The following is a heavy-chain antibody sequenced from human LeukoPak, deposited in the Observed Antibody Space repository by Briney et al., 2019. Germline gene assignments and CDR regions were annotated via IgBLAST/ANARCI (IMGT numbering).Heavy chain of an antibody. CDR1: GGSISGTNW. CDR3: SRESGPFSPFGF. J-gene: IGHJ4*02. D-gene: IGHD1-26*01. CDR2: ISLRGLT. V-gene: IGHV4-4*02. Sequence: PSGTLSLTCDVSGGSISGTNWWSWVRQPPGQGLEWIGEISLRGLTNYNPSLRSRLTMSLDESKNQVSLNLTSATAADTAVYYCSRESGPFSPFGFWGQGTLVSVHS.